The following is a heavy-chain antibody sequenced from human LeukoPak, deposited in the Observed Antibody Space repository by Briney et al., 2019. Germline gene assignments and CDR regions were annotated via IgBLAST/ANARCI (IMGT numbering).Heavy chain of an antibody. CDR3: ARLGYYDSSGYYSPYYYYYYMDV. V-gene: IGHV1-24*01. J-gene: IGHJ6*03. CDR1: GYTLTELS. Sequence: ASVKVSCKVSGYTLTELSMHWVRQAPGKGLEWMGGFDPEDGETIYAQKFQGRVTMTTDTSTSTAYMELRSLRSDDTAVYYCARLGYYDSSGYYSPYYYYYYMDVWGKGTTVTVSS. CDR2: FDPEDGET. D-gene: IGHD3-22*01.